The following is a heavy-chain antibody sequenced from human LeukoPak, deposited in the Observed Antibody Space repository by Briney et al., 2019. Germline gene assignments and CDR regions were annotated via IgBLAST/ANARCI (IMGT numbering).Heavy chain of an antibody. Sequence: ASVKVSCKASGYTFTSYGISWVRQAPGQGLEWMGWISAYNGNTNYAQKFQGRVTITTDESTSTAYMELSSLRSEDTAVYYCARERARGGSNWFDPWGQGTLVTVSS. D-gene: IGHD2-15*01. CDR1: GYTFTSYG. CDR2: ISAYNGNT. J-gene: IGHJ5*02. V-gene: IGHV1-18*01. CDR3: ARERARGGSNWFDP.